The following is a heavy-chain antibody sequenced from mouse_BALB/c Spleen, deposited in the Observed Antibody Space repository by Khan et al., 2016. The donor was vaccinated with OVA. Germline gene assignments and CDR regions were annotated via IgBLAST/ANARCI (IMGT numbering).Heavy chain of an antibody. CDR2: TDPANGNT. Sequence: LQLKESGAELVKPAASLKLSCTASGYNIKDIYIHWVKQRPEKGLERIRRTDPANGNTKYDPKFQGKATITADTSSNTAYLQLSSLTSEDTAVYYCRISTINAGGQGTTLTVSS. V-gene: IGHV14-3*02. J-gene: IGHJ2*01. CDR3: RISTINA. CDR1: GYNIKDIY.